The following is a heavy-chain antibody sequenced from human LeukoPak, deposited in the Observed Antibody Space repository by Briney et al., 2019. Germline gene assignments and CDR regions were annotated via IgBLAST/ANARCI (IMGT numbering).Heavy chain of an antibody. CDR1: GFTFSSYE. Sequence: GGSLRLSCAASGFTFSSYEMNWVRQAPGKGLEWVSYISSSGSTIYYADSVKGRFTISRDNAKNSLYLQMNSLRAEDTAVYYCAGVTYYYDSSGYYYSHFDYWGQGTLVTVSS. CDR3: AGVTYYYDSSGYYYSHFDY. V-gene: IGHV3-48*03. D-gene: IGHD3-22*01. CDR2: ISSSGSTI. J-gene: IGHJ4*02.